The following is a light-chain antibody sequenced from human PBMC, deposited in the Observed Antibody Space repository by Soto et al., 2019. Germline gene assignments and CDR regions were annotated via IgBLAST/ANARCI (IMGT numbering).Light chain of an antibody. V-gene: IGKV1-5*03. CDR3: QKYNGYSAT. J-gene: IGKJ1*01. CDR1: QSINSW. CDR2: EAS. Sequence: DIQMTQSPSTLSASVGDRVTITCRASQSINSWLAWYQQKPGKAPKLLIYEASSLGTGVPSRFSGSGSGTEFTLTISSLQPDDFATYYCQKYNGYSATSGQGTKVEIK.